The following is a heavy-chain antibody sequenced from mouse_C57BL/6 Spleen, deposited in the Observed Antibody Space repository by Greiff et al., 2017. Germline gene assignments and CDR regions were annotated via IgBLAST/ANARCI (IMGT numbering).Heavy chain of an antibody. CDR1: GYTFTNYW. V-gene: IGHV1-63*01. CDR2: IYPGGGYT. CDR3: ARGGAGRGPMDY. Sequence: QVQLKESGAELVRPGTSVKMSCKASGYTFTNYWIGWAKQRPGHGLEWIGDIYPGGGYTNYNEKFKGKATLTADKSSSTAYMQFSSLTSEDSAIYYCARGGAGRGPMDYWGQRTSVTVYS. J-gene: IGHJ4*01. D-gene: IGHD1-1*01.